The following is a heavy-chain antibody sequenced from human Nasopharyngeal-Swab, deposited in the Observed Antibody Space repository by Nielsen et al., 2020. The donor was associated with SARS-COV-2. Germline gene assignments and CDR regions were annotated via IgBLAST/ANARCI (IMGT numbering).Heavy chain of an antibody. CDR1: GGSISSGGYY. V-gene: IGHV4-31*03. Sequence: SETLSLTCTVSGGSISSGGYYWSWIRQHPGKGLEWIGYIYYGGSTYYNPSLKSRVTISVDTSKNQFSLKLSSVTAADTAVYYCARAGLAIFGVVSNFDYWGQGTLVTVSS. J-gene: IGHJ4*02. D-gene: IGHD3-3*01. CDR2: IYYGGST. CDR3: ARAGLAIFGVVSNFDY.